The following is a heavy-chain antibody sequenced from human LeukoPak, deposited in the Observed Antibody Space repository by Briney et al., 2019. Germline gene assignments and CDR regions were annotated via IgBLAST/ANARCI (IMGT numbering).Heavy chain of an antibody. Sequence: GGSLRLSCAASGFTLSSYDMHWVRQATGKGLEWVSAIGTAGDTYYPGSVKGRFTISRENAKNSLYLQMNSLRAGDTAVYYCARDCSSTSCAGAFDIWGQGTMVTVSS. CDR1: GFTLSSYD. CDR2: IGTAGDT. CDR3: ARDCSSTSCAGAFDI. D-gene: IGHD2-2*01. V-gene: IGHV3-13*01. J-gene: IGHJ3*02.